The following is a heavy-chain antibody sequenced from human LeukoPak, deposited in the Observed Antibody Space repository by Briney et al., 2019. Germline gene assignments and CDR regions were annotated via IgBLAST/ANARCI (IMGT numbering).Heavy chain of an antibody. V-gene: IGHV3-23*01. D-gene: IGHD1-26*01. CDR1: GFTFSTYA. Sequence: GGPLRLSCTASGFTFSTYAMTWVRQAPGKGLVWVSGISTSGGGTYYADSVKGRFTISRDNSTNTLYLQMNSLRAEDTAEYYCARSAVGTSCCTAVDYWGQGTLVTVSS. J-gene: IGHJ4*02. CDR3: ARSAVGTSCCTAVDY. CDR2: ISTSGGGT.